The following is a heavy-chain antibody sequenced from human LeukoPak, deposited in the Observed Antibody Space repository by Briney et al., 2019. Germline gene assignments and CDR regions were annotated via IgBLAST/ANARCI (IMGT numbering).Heavy chain of an antibody. CDR1: GYTFTSYW. D-gene: IGHD6-25*01. CDR2: IYPGDSDT. CDR3: ARGGERVAADY. V-gene: IGHV5-51*01. Sequence: GESLKISCKGSGYTFTSYWIGWVRPMPGKGLEWMGIIYPGDSDTRYSPSFEGQVTISADKSISTAYLQWTSLKASDTSMYYWARGGERVAADYWGQGTLVTVSS. J-gene: IGHJ4*02.